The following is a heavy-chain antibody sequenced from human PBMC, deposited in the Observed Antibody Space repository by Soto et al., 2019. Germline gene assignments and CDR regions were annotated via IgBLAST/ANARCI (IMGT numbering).Heavy chain of an antibody. CDR3: ARDRVVVVVAPYYYGMDV. D-gene: IGHD2-15*01. CDR1: GGTFSSYA. Sequence: SVKVSCKASGGTFSSYAISWVRQAPGQGLEWMGGIIPIFATANYAQKFQGRVTITADKSTSTAYMELSSLRSEDRAVYYCARDRVVVVVAPYYYGMDVWGQGTTVTV. V-gene: IGHV1-69*06. J-gene: IGHJ6*02. CDR2: IIPIFATA.